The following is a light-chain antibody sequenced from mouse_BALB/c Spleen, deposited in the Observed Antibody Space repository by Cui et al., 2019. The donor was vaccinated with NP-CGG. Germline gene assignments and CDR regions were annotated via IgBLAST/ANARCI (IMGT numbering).Light chain of an antibody. CDR2: DTN. J-gene: IGLJ1*01. CDR3: ALWYSNHWV. V-gene: IGLV1*01. CDR1: TGAVTTSNY. Sequence: QAVVAQEHALTTSPGETVTLTCRSSTGAVTTSNYANWVQEKPDHLFTGLIGDTNNRAPGVPARFSGSLIGDKAALTITGAQTEDEAIYFCALWYSNHWVFGGGTKLTVL.